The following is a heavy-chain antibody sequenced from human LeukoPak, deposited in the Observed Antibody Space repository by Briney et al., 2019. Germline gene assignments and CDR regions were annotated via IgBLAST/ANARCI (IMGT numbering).Heavy chain of an antibody. D-gene: IGHD3-22*01. V-gene: IGHV4-34*01. CDR2: INHSGST. J-gene: IGHJ6*02. Sequence: SETLSLTCAVYGGSFSAYYWSWIRQPPGKGLEWIGEINHSGSTNYDPSLKSRVAISVDTSRNQFSLKLSSVTAADTAVYYCARGDYYDSSGYSGYYGMDVWGQGTTVTVSS. CDR1: GGSFSAYY. CDR3: ARGDYYDSSGYSGYYGMDV.